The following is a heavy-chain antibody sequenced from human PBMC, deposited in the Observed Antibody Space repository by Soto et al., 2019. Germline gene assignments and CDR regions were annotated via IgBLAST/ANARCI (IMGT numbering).Heavy chain of an antibody. CDR1: GYTFTSYY. V-gene: IGHV1-46*01. J-gene: IGHJ5*02. D-gene: IGHD3-16*02. CDR3: ARDRSIMITFGGVIAPYGWFDP. CDR2: INPSGGST. Sequence: ASVKVSCKASGYTFTSYYMHWVRQAPGQGLEWMGIINPSGGSTSYAQKFQGRVTMTRDTSTSTVYMELSSLRSEDTAVYYCARDRSIMITFGGVIAPYGWFDPWGQGTLVTVSS.